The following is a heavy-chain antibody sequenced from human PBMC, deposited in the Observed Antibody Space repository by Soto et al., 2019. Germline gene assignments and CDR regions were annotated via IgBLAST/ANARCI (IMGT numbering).Heavy chain of an antibody. CDR3: ARVSGAAAGTVYFGWFDP. J-gene: IGHJ5*02. D-gene: IGHD6-13*01. Sequence: PSETLSLTCTVSGGSISSYYCSRIRQPPGKGLEWIGYICYSGSTNYTPSLNSRVTISVDTSKNHFSLKLSSVPAADTAVYYCARVSGAAAGTVYFGWFDPWGQGTLVTVSS. V-gene: IGHV4-59*01. CDR1: GGSISSYY. CDR2: ICYSGST.